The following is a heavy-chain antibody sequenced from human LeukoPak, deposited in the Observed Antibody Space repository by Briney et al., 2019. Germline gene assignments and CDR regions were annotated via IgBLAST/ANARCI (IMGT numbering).Heavy chain of an antibody. V-gene: IGHV1-46*01. J-gene: IGHJ4*02. Sequence: VASVKVSCKASGYTFTSYYMHWVRQAPGQGLEWMGIINPSGGSTSYAQKFQGRVTMTRDTSTSTAYMEQRSLRSDDTAIYYCAKVIAGAVAFDYWGQGTLVTVSS. CDR2: INPSGGST. CDR1: GYTFTSYY. CDR3: AKVIAGAVAFDY. D-gene: IGHD6-19*01.